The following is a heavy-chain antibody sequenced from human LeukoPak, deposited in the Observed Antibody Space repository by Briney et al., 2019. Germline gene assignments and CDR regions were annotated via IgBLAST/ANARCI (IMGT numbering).Heavy chain of an antibody. Sequence: GDSLRLSCAASGFTFSSYAMSWVRQAPGKGLEWVSVISGSGGSTYYADSVKGRFTISRDNSKKTLYLQMNSLRAEDTAVYYCAKGGDFWSGYSRGYYMDVWGKGTTVTVSS. CDR1: GFTFSSYA. CDR2: ISGSGGST. CDR3: AKGGDFWSGYSRGYYMDV. J-gene: IGHJ6*03. V-gene: IGHV3-23*01. D-gene: IGHD3-3*01.